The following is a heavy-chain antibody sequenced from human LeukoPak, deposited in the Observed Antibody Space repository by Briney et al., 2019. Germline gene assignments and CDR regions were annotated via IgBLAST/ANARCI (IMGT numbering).Heavy chain of an antibody. Sequence: SETLSLTCTVSGGSISSYYWSWIRQPAGKGLEWIGRIYTSGSTNYNPSLKSRVTMSVDTSKNQFSLKLSSVTAADTAVYYCARGPKAAAVGGIDYWGQGTLVTVSS. CDR1: GGSISSYY. CDR3: ARGPKAAAVGGIDY. J-gene: IGHJ4*02. CDR2: IYTSGST. V-gene: IGHV4-4*07. D-gene: IGHD6-13*01.